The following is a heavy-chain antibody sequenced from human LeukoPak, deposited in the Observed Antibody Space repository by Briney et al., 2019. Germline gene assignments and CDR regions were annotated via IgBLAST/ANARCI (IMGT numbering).Heavy chain of an antibody. Sequence: GGSLRLSCAASGFTFSNFAMTWVRQAPGKGLEWVSSIVGSSSTYYADSLKGRFTISRDNAKNSLYLQMNSLRAEDTAVYYCAREGGLDYWGQGTLVTVSS. CDR2: IVGSSST. V-gene: IGHV3-21*01. CDR3: AREGGLDY. D-gene: IGHD3-16*01. J-gene: IGHJ4*02. CDR1: GFTFSNFA.